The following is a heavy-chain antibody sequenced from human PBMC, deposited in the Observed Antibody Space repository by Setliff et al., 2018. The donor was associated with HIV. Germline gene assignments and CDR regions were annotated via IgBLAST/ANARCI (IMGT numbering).Heavy chain of an antibody. CDR3: AKSGCGGDCYTTYYYYYYMDV. V-gene: IGHV3-7*01. CDR2: INQGGNEK. D-gene: IGHD2-21*02. CDR1: GFTFTSYW. J-gene: IGHJ6*03. Sequence: PGGSLRLSCAASGFTFTSYWMIWVRQAPGKGLEWVANINQGGNEKNYVDSVKGRFTIPRDNTKNSLYLQMDRLRAEDTTVYYCAKSGCGGDCYTTYYYYYYMDVWGKGTTVTVSS.